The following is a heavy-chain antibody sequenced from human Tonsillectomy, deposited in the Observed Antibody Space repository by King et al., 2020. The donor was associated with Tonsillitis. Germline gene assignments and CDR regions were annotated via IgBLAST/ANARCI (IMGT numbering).Heavy chain of an antibody. V-gene: IGHV1-18*01. Sequence: ISWMRQAPGQGLEWMGWISAYNGNTNSAQKLQGRFTMTTDTSTSTAFMELRSLRSDDTAVYYCARDSMSHYYDSSAYYTFDYCGQGTLVTVSS. J-gene: IGHJ4*02. D-gene: IGHD3-22*01. CDR2: ISAYNGNT. CDR3: ARDSMSHYYDSSAYYTFDY.